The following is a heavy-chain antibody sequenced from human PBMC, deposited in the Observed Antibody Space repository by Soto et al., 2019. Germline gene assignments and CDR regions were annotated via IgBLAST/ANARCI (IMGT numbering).Heavy chain of an antibody. J-gene: IGHJ6*02. CDR1: GFTFSRSA. D-gene: IGHD2-2*01. V-gene: IGHV3-23*01. CDR3: AKDPPSEKTQLDFGMDV. Sequence: EVHLLESGGGLVQPGGSLRLSCAASGFTFSRSAMSWVRQAPGKGLEWVSFISGGGGSTYYANSVKGRFTISRDNSKNMVFLQMNSLRVEDTAVYHCAKDPPSEKTQLDFGMDVWGRGTTVSVSS. CDR2: ISGGGGST.